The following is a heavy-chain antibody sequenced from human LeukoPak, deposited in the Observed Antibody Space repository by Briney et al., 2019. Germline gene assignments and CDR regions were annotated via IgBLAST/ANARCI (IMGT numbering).Heavy chain of an antibody. CDR2: IWYDGSNK. Sequence: PGGSLRLSCAASGFTFSSYGMHWVRQAPGKGLEWVAVIWYDGSNKYYADSVKGRFTISRDNSKNTLYLQMNSLRAEDTAVYYCAREGLIAVLDYWGQGTLVTVSS. D-gene: IGHD6-19*01. CDR3: AREGLIAVLDY. CDR1: GFTFSSYG. V-gene: IGHV3-33*01. J-gene: IGHJ4*02.